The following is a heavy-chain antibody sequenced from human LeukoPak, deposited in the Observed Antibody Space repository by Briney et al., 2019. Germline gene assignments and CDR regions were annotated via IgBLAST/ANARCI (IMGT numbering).Heavy chain of an antibody. J-gene: IGHJ5*02. CDR3: ARPLLGFGELPRSNWFDP. CDR2: IYYSGST. V-gene: IGHV4-59*01. Sequence: PSETLSLTCTVFGGSISSYYWSWIRQPPGKGLEWIGYIYYSGSTNYNPPLKSRVTISVDTSKNQFSLKLSSVTAADTAVYYCARPLLGFGELPRSNWFDPWGQGTLVTVSS. D-gene: IGHD3-10*01. CDR1: GGSISSYY.